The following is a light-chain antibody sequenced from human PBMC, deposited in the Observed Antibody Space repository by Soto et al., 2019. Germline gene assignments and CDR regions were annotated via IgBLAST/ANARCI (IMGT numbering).Light chain of an antibody. J-gene: IGLJ1*01. CDR2: NNN. Sequence: QSVLTQPPSASGTPGQRVTISCSGSSSNIGSNPVNWYQQLPGTAPKLLIYNNNQRPSGVPDRFSGSKSGTSASLAISGLQSEDEADYYCSSYTSRSSLEVFGTGTKVTVL. CDR1: SSNIGSNP. CDR3: SSYTSRSSLEV. V-gene: IGLV1-44*01.